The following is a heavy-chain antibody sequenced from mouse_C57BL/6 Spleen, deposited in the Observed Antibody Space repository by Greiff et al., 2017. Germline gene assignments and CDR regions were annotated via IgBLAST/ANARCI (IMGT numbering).Heavy chain of an antibody. CDR2: IDPSDSYT. CDR3: ARNYGSSPSWYFDV. Sequence: QVQLQQPGAELVMPGASVKLSCKASGYTFTSYWMHWVKQRPGQGLEWIGEIDPSDSYTNYNQKFKGKSTLTVDKSSSTAYMQLSSLTSEDSAVYYCARNYGSSPSWYFDVWGTGTTVTVSS. J-gene: IGHJ1*03. CDR1: GYTFTSYW. V-gene: IGHV1-69*01. D-gene: IGHD1-1*01.